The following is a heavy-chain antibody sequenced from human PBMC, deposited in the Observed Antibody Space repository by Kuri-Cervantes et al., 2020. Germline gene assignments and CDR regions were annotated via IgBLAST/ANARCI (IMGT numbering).Heavy chain of an antibody. CDR3: ARDRNYHGSGSPLDY. CDR2: ISWNSGSI. Sequence: GGSLRLSCAASGFTFDDYAMHWVRQAPGKGLEWVSGISWNSGSIGYADSVKGRFTISRDNAKNSLYLQMNSLRAEDTALYFCARDRNYHGSGSPLDYWGQGTLVTVSS. V-gene: IGHV3-9*01. D-gene: IGHD3-10*01. J-gene: IGHJ4*02. CDR1: GFTFDDYA.